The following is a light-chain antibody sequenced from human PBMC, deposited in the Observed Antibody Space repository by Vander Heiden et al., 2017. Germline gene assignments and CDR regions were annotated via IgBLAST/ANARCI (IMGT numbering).Light chain of an antibody. Sequence: RVTITCRASQGINNYLVWYQQKPGKVPQLLIYAASTLQPGVPSRFSGSGSGTDFTLTISSLQPEDVATYYCQKDDSAPWTFGQGTKVEIK. CDR2: AAS. CDR1: QGINNY. V-gene: IGKV1-27*01. J-gene: IGKJ1*01. CDR3: QKDDSAPWT.